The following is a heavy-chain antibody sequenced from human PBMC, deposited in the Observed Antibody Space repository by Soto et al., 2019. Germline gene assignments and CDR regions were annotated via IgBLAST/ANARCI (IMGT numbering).Heavy chain of an antibody. J-gene: IGHJ4*02. CDR3: ARDGNTIFGVVIAAPKYYFDY. CDR2: INPSGGST. V-gene: IGHV1-46*01. CDR1: GYTFTSYY. Sequence: QVQLVQSGAEVKKPGASVKVSCKASGYTFTSYYMHWVRQAPGQGLGWMGIINPSGGSTSYAQKFQGRVTMTRDTSTSTVYMELSSLRSEDTAVYYCARDGNTIFGVVIAAPKYYFDYWGQGTLVTVSS. D-gene: IGHD3-3*01.